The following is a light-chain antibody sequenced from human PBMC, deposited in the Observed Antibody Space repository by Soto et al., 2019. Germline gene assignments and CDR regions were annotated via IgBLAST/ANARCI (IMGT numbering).Light chain of an antibody. CDR1: QSISNS. CDR2: DAS. Sequence: EIVLTQSPATLSLSPGERATLSCRASQSISNSLAWYQQKPGQAPSLLIFDASKRATGIPARFSGSGSGTDFTLTISSLQPDDFATYYCQQYNSYPWTFGQGTKVDIK. V-gene: IGKV3-11*01. J-gene: IGKJ1*01. CDR3: QQYNSYPWT.